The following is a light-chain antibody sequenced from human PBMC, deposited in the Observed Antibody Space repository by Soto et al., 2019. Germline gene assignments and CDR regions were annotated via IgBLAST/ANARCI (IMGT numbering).Light chain of an antibody. Sequence: VMTQSPDSLAVSLGERATINCKSSQSVLFSSNNKTYLAWYQQKPGQPPKLLIYWASTRASGVPDRFSGSGSGTDFSLTISSLQAEDVAVYYCQRYYNMPPLTCGQGTKLEIK. CDR3: QRYYNMPPLT. CDR1: QSVLFSSNNKTY. CDR2: WAS. J-gene: IGKJ2*01. V-gene: IGKV4-1*01.